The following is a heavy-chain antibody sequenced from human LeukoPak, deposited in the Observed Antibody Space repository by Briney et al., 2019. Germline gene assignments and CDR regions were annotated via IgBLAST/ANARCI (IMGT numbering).Heavy chain of an antibody. CDR2: IWYDEITK. V-gene: IGHV3-30*02. CDR3: ASARYFDY. CDR1: GFTFRSYG. Sequence: PGGSLRLSCVASGFTFRSYGIHWVRQAPGKGLEWLAFIWYDEITKNYADSVKGRFTISRDNSKNTLYLQMNSLRAEDTAVYYCASARYFDYWGQGTLVTVSS. J-gene: IGHJ4*02.